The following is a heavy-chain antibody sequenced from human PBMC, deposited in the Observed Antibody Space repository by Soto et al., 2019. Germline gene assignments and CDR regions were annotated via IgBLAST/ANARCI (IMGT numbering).Heavy chain of an antibody. D-gene: IGHD5-12*01. J-gene: IGHJ4*02. Sequence: SETLSLTCAFYGGSFSGYYWSLIRQPPGKGLEWIGEINHSGSTNYNPSLKSRVTISVDTSKNQFSLKLSSVTAADTAVYYCARGRLKKKVIVATISRPYYFDYWGQGTLVTVSS. CDR2: INHSGST. CDR1: GGSFSGYY. V-gene: IGHV4-34*01. CDR3: ARGRLKKKVIVATISRPYYFDY.